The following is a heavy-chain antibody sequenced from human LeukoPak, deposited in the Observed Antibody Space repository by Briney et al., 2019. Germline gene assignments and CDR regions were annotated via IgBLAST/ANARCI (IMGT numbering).Heavy chain of an antibody. CDR1: GYTFTSYG. D-gene: IGHD4-17*01. CDR3: ARDLFPLDDYGDLYYFDY. Sequence: GASVKVSCKASGYTFTSYGISWVRQAPGQGLEWMGWISAYNGNTNYAQKLQGRVTMTTDTSTSTAYMELRSLRSDDTAVYYCARDLFPLDDYGDLYYFDYWGQGTLVTVSS. J-gene: IGHJ4*02. V-gene: IGHV1-18*01. CDR2: ISAYNGNT.